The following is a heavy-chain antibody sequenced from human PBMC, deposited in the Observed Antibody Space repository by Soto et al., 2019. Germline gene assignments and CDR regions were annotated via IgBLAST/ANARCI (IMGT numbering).Heavy chain of an antibody. CDR3: ETEGQHGYIPYYIET. V-gene: IGHV3-48*02. CDR2: ISRSHSAI. D-gene: IGHD5-12*01. J-gene: IGHJ4*02. Sequence: GGSLRLSCLASGFSLSNSGMFWVRQAPGRGLEWISYISRSHSAIYYADSVKGRFTMSRDNAKNSIFLQMNSLTDEDRAVYYCETEGQHGYIPYYIETCGQGVPVTVSS. CDR1: GFSLSNSG.